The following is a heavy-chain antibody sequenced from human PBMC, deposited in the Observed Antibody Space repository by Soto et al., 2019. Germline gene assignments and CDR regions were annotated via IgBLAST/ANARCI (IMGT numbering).Heavy chain of an antibody. Sequence: RLSCAASGFTFSSYAMSWVRQAPGKGLEWVSAISGSGGSTYYADSVKGRFTISRDNSKNTLYLQMNSLRAEDTAVYYCAKDKVVAGRVDRFDPWGQGTLVTVSS. CDR2: ISGSGGST. D-gene: IGHD6-19*01. CDR1: GFTFSSYA. CDR3: AKDKVVAGRVDRFDP. V-gene: IGHV3-23*01. J-gene: IGHJ5*02.